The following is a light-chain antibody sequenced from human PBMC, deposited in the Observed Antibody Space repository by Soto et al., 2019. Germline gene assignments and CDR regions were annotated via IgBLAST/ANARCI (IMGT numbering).Light chain of an antibody. J-gene: IGLJ2*01. CDR3: ISYTSSSTRV. V-gene: IGLV2-14*01. CDR2: DVS. CDR1: SSDVGGYNY. Sequence: QSAMTQPASVSGSPGQSITISCTGTSSDVGGYNYVSWYQQHPGKAPKLMIYDVSNRPSGVSNRFSGSKSGNTASLTISGLHAEDESDYYCISYTSSSTRVFGGGTKLTVL.